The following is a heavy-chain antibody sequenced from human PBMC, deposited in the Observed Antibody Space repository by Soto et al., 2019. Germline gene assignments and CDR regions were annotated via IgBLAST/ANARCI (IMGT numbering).Heavy chain of an antibody. CDR1: GFTFTNAW. CDR3: STTKAGTNTFGI. J-gene: IGHJ3*02. Sequence: EVQLVESGGGLVTPGGSLRLSCEASGFTFTNAWMNWVRQAPGQGLEWVGRIRSNSDGVTTDYAAPVKGRFSISRDESKNTLYLQMNSLKTEDTAVYYCSTTKAGTNTFGIWGPGTMVTVSS. D-gene: IGHD1-7*01. CDR2: IRSNSDGVTT. V-gene: IGHV3-15*07.